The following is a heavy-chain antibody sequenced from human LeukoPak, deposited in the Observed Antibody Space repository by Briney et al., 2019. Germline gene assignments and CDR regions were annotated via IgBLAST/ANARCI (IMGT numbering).Heavy chain of an antibody. Sequence: SVKVSCKASGSTFSSYAISWVRQAPGQGLEWMGGIIPIFGTANYAQKFQGRVTITADESTSTAYMELSSLRSEDTAVYYCAREDVDTAILFDYWGQGTLVTVSS. CDR1: GSTFSSYA. V-gene: IGHV1-69*13. CDR2: IIPIFGTA. D-gene: IGHD5-18*01. J-gene: IGHJ4*02. CDR3: AREDVDTAILFDY.